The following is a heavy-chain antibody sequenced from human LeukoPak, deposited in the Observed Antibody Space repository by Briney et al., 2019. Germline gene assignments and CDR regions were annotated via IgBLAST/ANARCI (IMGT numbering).Heavy chain of an antibody. J-gene: IGHJ4*02. CDR1: GYTFTSYD. Sequence: ASVKVSCKASGYTFTSYDINWVRQATGQGLEWMGWMNPNSGNTGYAQKFQGRVTITRNTSISTAYMELSSLRSEATDVYYYARAPKRFGELLSIAGFDYWGQGTLVTVSA. CDR3: ARAPKRFGELLSIAGFDY. V-gene: IGHV1-8*03. D-gene: IGHD3-10*01. CDR2: MNPNSGNT.